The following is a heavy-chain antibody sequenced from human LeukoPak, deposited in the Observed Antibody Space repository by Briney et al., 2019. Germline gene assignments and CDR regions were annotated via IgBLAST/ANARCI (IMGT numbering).Heavy chain of an antibody. CDR1: GFTFSNYG. CDR3: AKDGGSDPDSFDI. CDR2: SSGSHGTT. J-gene: IGHJ3*02. Sequence: GGSLRLSCAASGFTFSNYGMSWVRQAPGKGLEWVSASSGSHGTTYYADSVKGRFTISRDNTKNSLYLQMNSLGAEDTAVYYCAKDGGSDPDSFDIWGQGTMVTVSS. D-gene: IGHD2-15*01. V-gene: IGHV3-23*01.